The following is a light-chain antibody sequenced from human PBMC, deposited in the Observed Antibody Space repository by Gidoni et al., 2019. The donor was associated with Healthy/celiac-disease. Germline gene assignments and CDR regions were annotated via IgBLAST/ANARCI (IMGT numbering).Light chain of an antibody. Sequence: DIVMTQSPATLSVSPGERATLSCRASQSVNSNLAWYQQKPGQAPRLLIYGASTRATGIPARFSGSGSGTEFTLTISSLQSEDCAVYYCQQYNNWPPMYTFGQGTKLEIK. CDR1: QSVNSN. V-gene: IGKV3-15*01. J-gene: IGKJ2*01. CDR2: GAS. CDR3: QQYNNWPPMYT.